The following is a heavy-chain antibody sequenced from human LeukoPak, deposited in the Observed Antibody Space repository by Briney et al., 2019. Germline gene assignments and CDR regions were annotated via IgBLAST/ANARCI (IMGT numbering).Heavy chain of an antibody. Sequence: GGSLRLSCAASGFTFSSYAMSWVRQAPGEGLEWVSAISGSGGSTYYADSVKGRFTISRDNSKNTLYLQMNSLRAEDTAVYYCAKDPRIVGATIAYFDYWGQGTLVTVSS. D-gene: IGHD1-26*01. V-gene: IGHV3-23*01. J-gene: IGHJ4*02. CDR1: GFTFSSYA. CDR3: AKDPRIVGATIAYFDY. CDR2: ISGSGGST.